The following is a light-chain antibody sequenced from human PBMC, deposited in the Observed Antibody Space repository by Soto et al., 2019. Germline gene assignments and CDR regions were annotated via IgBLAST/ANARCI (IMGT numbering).Light chain of an antibody. J-gene: IGKJ3*01. CDR1: QSVTSSY. CDR3: QQRSSWPIT. CDR2: GAS. Sequence: EIVLTQSPGTLSLSPGERATLSCRASQSVTSSYLAWYQQKPGQAPRLLISGASSRATGIPDRFSGSGSGTDFTLTISRLEPEDFAVYSCQQRSSWPITFGPGTKVDIK. V-gene: IGKV3D-20*02.